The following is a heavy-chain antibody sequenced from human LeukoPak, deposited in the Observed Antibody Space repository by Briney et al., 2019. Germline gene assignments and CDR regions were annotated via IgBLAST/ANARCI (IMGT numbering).Heavy chain of an antibody. CDR1: GYTFTSYD. CDR3: ARVRIVPAAMRYYYYGMDV. CDR2: MNPNSGNT. J-gene: IGHJ6*02. Sequence: AASVKVSCKASGYTFTSYDINWVRQATGQGLEWMGWMNPNSGNTGYAQKFQGRVTMTRNTSISTAYMELSSLRSEDTAVYYCARVRIVPAAMRYYYYGMDVWGQGTTVTVS. V-gene: IGHV1-8*01. D-gene: IGHD2-2*01.